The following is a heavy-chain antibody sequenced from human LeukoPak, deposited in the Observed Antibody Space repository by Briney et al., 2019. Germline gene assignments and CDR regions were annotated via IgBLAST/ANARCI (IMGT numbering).Heavy chain of an antibody. V-gene: IGHV4-59*01. CDR1: DVSISGYY. J-gene: IGHJ4*02. CDR3: ARANSGWYFFDY. Sequence: SETLSLTCTVSDVSISGYYWSWIRQPPGKGLEYIGYIYYSGSASYNPSLKSRVTISVDTTKNQFSLELNSVTAADTAVYYCARANSGWYFFDYWGQGTLVTVSS. D-gene: IGHD6-19*01. CDR2: IYYSGSA.